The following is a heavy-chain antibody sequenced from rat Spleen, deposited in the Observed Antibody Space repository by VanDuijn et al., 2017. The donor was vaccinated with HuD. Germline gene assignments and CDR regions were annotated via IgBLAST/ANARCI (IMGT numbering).Heavy chain of an antibody. CDR3: ATQDYSGYWYFDF. V-gene: IGHV5S10*01. CDR2: IIYDGSST. J-gene: IGHJ1*01. Sequence: EVQLVESGGGLVQPGNSLKLSCAASGFTFSDYAMAWVRQSPKKGLEWVATIIYDGSSTYYRDSVKGRFTISRDNAKSTLYLQMDSLRSEDTATYYCATQDYSGYWYFDFWGPGTMVTVSS. CDR1: GFTFSDYA. D-gene: IGHD1-1*01.